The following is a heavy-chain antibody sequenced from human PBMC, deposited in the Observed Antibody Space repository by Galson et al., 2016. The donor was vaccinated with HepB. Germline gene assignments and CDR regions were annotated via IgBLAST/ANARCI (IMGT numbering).Heavy chain of an antibody. J-gene: IGHJ3*02. CDR1: GFTLDPYA. V-gene: IGHV3-9*01. CDR3: AKDSGADYYDSSGYRRNAFDI. CDR2: ISWNSGSI. Sequence: SLRLSCAASGFTLDPYAMNWVRQAPGKGLEWVSGISWNSGSIGYADSVKGRSTISRDNAKNSLYLQMNSLRAGDTALYYCAKDSGADYYDSSGYRRNAFDIWGQGTMVTVSS. D-gene: IGHD3-22*01.